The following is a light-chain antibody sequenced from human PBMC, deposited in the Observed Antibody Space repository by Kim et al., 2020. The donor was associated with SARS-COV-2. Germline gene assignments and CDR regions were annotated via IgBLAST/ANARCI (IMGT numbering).Light chain of an antibody. CDR2: GNI. CDR3: QSYDATLSEYV. J-gene: IGLJ1*01. Sequence: QRVTISCTGSSSNIGAGYDVQWYRQLPGTAPKVLIYGNINRPSGVPDRFSGSKSGSSASLAITGLQAEDEADFYCQSYDATLSEYVFGSGTKVTVL. CDR1: SSNIGAGYD. V-gene: IGLV1-40*01.